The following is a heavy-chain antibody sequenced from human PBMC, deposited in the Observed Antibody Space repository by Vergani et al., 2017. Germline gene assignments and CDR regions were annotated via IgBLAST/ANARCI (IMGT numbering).Heavy chain of an antibody. V-gene: IGHV1-3*01. D-gene: IGHD5-18*01. Sequence: QVQLVQSGAEVKKPGASVKVSCKASGYTFTSYAMHWVRQAPGQRLEWMGWINAGNGNTKYSQKFQGRVTITRDTSASTAYMELSSLRSEDTAVYYCARGAKRGYSYGRIDYWGQGTLVTVSS. CDR1: GYTFTSYA. J-gene: IGHJ4*02. CDR3: ARGAKRGYSYGRIDY. CDR2: INAGNGNT.